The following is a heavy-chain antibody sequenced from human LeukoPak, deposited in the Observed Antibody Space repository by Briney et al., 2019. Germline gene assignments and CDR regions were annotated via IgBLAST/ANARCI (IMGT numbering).Heavy chain of an antibody. CDR3: ARGPLWGSGSSRFDY. CDR2: IIPIFGTA. CDR1: GGTFSSYA. Sequence: SVKVSCKASGGTFSSYAISWVRQAPGQGLEWMGGIIPIFGTANYAQKFQGRVTITADESTSTAYMELSSLRSEDTGVYYCARGPLWGSGSSRFDYWGQGTLVTVSS. V-gene: IGHV1-69*13. D-gene: IGHD3-10*01. J-gene: IGHJ4*02.